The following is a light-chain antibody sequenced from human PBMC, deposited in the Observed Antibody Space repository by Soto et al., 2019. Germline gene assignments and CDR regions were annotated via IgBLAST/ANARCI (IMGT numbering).Light chain of an antibody. CDR3: QQYGSSPALT. J-gene: IGKJ4*01. CDR1: QSIANND. CDR2: GAS. Sequence: EIMLTQSPGTLSLSPGERATLSCRASQSIANNDLAWYQQKPGQTPRLLIYGASSRATGISDRFSGSGSGTVFTLTISRLEPEDFGVYYCQQYGSSPALTFGGGTKVEIK. V-gene: IGKV3-20*01.